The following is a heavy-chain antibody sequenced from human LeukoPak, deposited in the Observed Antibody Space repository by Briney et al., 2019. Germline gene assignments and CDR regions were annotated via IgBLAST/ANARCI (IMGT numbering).Heavy chain of an antibody. D-gene: IGHD2-2*01. J-gene: IGHJ5*02. Sequence: SSQTLSLTCTVSGGSISSGGYYWSWIRQHPGKGLEWIGYIYYSGSTYYNPSLKSRVTISVDTSKNQFSLKRSSVTAADTAVYYCARSFVVVPAAMVGWFDPWGQGTLVTVSS. V-gene: IGHV4-31*03. CDR1: GGSISSGGYY. CDR3: ARSFVVVPAAMVGWFDP. CDR2: IYYSGST.